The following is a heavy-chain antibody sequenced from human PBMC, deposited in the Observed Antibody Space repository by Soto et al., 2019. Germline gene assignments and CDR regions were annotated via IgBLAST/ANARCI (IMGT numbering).Heavy chain of an antibody. CDR1: GGSFIGYY. J-gene: IGHJ4*02. V-gene: IGHV4-34*01. CDR2: INHSGST. Sequence: SETLSLTCAVYGGSFIGYYWSWIRQPPGKGLEWIGEINHSGSTNYNPSLKSRVTISVDTSKNQFSLKLSSVTAADTAVYYCLSRGHLDYWGQGTLVTVSS. CDR3: LSRGHLDY. D-gene: IGHD6-25*01.